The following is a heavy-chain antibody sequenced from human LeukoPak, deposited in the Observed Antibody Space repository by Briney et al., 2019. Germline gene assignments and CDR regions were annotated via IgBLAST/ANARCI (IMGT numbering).Heavy chain of an antibody. Sequence: QTGGSLRLSCAASGFTFSSYWMSWVRQAPGKGLEWVSNIKQSGSETYYVDSVKGRFTISRDNAKNSLYLQMNSLRAEDTAVYYCARERGGVLVFGEKNYYFDDWGQGTLVTVSS. CDR1: GFTFSSYW. J-gene: IGHJ4*02. CDR2: IKQSGSET. V-gene: IGHV3-7*01. CDR3: ARERGGVLVFGEKNYYFDD. D-gene: IGHD3-10*02.